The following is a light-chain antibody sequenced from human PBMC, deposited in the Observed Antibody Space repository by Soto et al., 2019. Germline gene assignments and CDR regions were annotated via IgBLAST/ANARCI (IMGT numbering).Light chain of an antibody. J-gene: IGKJ1*01. V-gene: IGKV1-5*03. Sequence: IQMSQSPSILSASVGDRVTITCRASQSISSWLAWYQQKPGKAPNLLIYKASHLENGVPSRFSGSGSGTEFTLTISSLQPGDFAPYYGPHSYTYPCTSGLGTKV. CDR3: PHSYTYPCT. CDR2: KAS. CDR1: QSISSW.